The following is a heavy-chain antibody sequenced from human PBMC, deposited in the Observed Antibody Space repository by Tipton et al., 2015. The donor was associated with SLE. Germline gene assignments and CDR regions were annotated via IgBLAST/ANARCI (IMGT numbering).Heavy chain of an antibody. CDR2: IWYDGSNK. J-gene: IGHJ3*02. Sequence: SLRLSCAASGFTFSSYGMHWVRQAPGKGLEWVAVIWYDGSNKYYADSAKGRFTISRDNSKNTLYLQMNSLRAEDTAVYYCAKERYSGSYLDAFDIWGQGTMVTVSS. CDR3: AKERYSGSYLDAFDI. CDR1: GFTFSSYG. V-gene: IGHV3-33*06. D-gene: IGHD1-26*01.